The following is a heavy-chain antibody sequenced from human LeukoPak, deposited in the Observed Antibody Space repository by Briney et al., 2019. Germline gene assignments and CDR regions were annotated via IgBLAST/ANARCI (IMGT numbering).Heavy chain of an antibody. V-gene: IGHV3-23*01. CDR3: ARDLYSSSVGWFDP. CDR1: GFTFSSYA. J-gene: IGHJ5*02. Sequence: GGSLRLSCAASGFTFSSYAMSWVRQAPGKGLEWVSAISGSGGSTYYADSVKGRFTISRDNSKNTLYLQMNSLRAEDTAVYYCARDLYSSSVGWFDPWGQGTLVTVSS. CDR2: ISGSGGST. D-gene: IGHD6-13*01.